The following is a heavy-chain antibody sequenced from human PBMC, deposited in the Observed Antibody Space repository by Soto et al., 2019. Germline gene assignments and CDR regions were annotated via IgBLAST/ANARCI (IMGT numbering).Heavy chain of an antibody. D-gene: IGHD6-6*01. CDR3: XXXTSIPASGDY. Sequence: QVQLVQSGAEVKKPGASVKVSCKASGYTFTNYGINWVRQAPGQGLEWLGWXXXYXGERRYAQRVQARVIMTTDTXXXXXXXXXXXXXXXXXXXXXXXXXTSIPASGDYWGQGTLVTVSS. CDR1: GYTFTNYG. V-gene: IGHV1-18*01. J-gene: IGHJ4*01. CDR2: XXXYXGER.